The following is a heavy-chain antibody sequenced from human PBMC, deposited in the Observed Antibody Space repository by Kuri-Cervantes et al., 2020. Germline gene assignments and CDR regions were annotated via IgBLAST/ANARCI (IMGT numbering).Heavy chain of an antibody. J-gene: IGHJ4*02. D-gene: IGHD2-21*02. Sequence: GESLKISCAASGFTFSSYSMSWVRQAPGKGLEWVANIEQYGSEKYYMDSVKGRFTISRDNAKNSLYLQMNSLRAEDTALYYCARMFPTAFCGGDCYFDFWGQGTLVTVSS. CDR1: GFTFSSYS. V-gene: IGHV3-7*01. CDR3: ARMFPTAFCGGDCYFDF. CDR2: IEQYGSEK.